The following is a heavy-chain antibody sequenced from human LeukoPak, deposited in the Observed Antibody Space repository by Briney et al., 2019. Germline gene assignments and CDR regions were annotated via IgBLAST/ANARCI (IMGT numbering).Heavy chain of an antibody. J-gene: IGHJ4*02. CDR3: ARDRCGYSSTCPFDY. CDR1: GFTFSSYP. V-gene: IGHV3-30-3*01. Sequence: GRSLRLSCAASGFTFSSYPMHWVRQAPGKGLEWLAFISYDGSNKYYADSVKGRFTISRDNSKDTLHLQMNSLRAEDTAVYYCARDRCGYSSTCPFDYWGQGTLVTVSS. D-gene: IGHD6-13*01. CDR2: ISYDGSNK.